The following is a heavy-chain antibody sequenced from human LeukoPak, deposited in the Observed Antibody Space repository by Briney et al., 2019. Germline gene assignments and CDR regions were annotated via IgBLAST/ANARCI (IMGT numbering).Heavy chain of an antibody. CDR3: ARGGGYYDSIENY. J-gene: IGHJ4*02. V-gene: IGHV4-59*01. Sequence: PSETLSLTCTVSGGSISSYYWSWIRQPPGKGLEWIGYIYYSGSTNYNPSLKSRVTISVDTSKNQFSLKLSSVTAADTAVYYCARGGGYYDSIENYWGQGTLVTVSS. CDR1: GGSISSYY. D-gene: IGHD3-22*01. CDR2: IYYSGST.